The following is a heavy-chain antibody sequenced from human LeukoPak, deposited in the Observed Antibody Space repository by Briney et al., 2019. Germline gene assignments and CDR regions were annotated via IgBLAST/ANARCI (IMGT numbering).Heavy chain of an antibody. V-gene: IGHV1-46*01. D-gene: IGHD3-10*01. CDR2: INPSGGIT. CDR3: ARDRHGSGTYNYYGMDV. Sequence: ASVKVSCKASGYTFTTYYMHWVRQAPGQGLEWMGIINPSGGITSYAQKFQGRVTITRDTSTSTVYMEVSSLRSEDTAVYYCARDRHGSGTYNYYGMDVWGQGTTVTVSS. J-gene: IGHJ6*02. CDR1: GYTFTTYY.